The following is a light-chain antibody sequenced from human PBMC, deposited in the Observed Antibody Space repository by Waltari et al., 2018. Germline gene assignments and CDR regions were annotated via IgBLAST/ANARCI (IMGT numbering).Light chain of an antibody. J-gene: IGKJ2*01. V-gene: IGKV3-11*01. Sequence: VLTQSPATLSLSPGDRATLSCRASQYIGDYLAWYQQKPGQAPRLLMSEASNRATGVPDRFSASGSGTDFTLTVSSLQPDDFGTYYCQLYNSYVMYTFGQGTKLDIK. CDR2: EAS. CDR3: QLYNSYVMYT. CDR1: QYIGDY.